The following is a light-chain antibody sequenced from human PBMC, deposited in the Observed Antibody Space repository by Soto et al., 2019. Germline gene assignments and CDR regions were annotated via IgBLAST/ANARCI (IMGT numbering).Light chain of an antibody. CDR3: QQTYRIPPT. J-gene: IGKJ4*01. CDR1: QSIDSF. Sequence: DIQMTQSPSSLSASVVDRVTITCRASQSIDSFLNWYQQKPGEAPKLLIYVVSSLQSGVPSRFSGSGSGTDFTLTISSLQPEDCATYYCQQTYRIPPTFGGGTKVDIK. V-gene: IGKV1-39*01. CDR2: VVS.